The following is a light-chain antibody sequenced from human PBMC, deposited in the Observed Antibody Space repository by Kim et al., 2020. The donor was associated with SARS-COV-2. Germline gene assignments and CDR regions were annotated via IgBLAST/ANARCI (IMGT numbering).Light chain of an antibody. CDR2: EAS. CDR3: QQYSTYPWT. V-gene: IGKV1-5*03. J-gene: IGKJ1*01. Sequence: SASVGDRVTITCRASQSIDSWLAWYQQKPGKAPKLLIYEASTLQSGVSTRFSGSGSGTEFTLTISSLQPADFATYYCQQYSTYPWTFGQGAKVEI. CDR1: QSIDSW.